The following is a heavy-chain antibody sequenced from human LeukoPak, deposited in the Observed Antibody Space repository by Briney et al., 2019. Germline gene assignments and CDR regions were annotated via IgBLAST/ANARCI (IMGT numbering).Heavy chain of an antibody. CDR3: ARLAIAVAGTYFDY. D-gene: IGHD6-19*01. CDR1: GFTFSSYA. V-gene: IGHV3-30-3*01. CDR2: ISYDGSNK. J-gene: IGHJ4*02. Sequence: GGSLRLSCAASGFTFSSYAMHWVRQAPGKGLEWVAVISYDGSNKYYADSVKGRFTISRDNSKNTLYLQMNSLRAEDTAVYYRARLAIAVAGTYFDYWGQGTLVTVSS.